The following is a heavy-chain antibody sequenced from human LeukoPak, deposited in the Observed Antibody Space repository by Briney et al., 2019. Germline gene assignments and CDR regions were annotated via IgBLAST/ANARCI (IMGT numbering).Heavy chain of an antibody. Sequence: SETLSLTCTVSGGSISSYYWSWIRQPPGKGLEWIGYIYYSGSTNYNPSLKSRVTISVDTSKNQFSLKLSSVTAADTAVYYCAKEADSSSWYSVYYFDYWGQGTLVTVSS. CDR3: AKEADSSSWYSVYYFDY. J-gene: IGHJ4*02. CDR1: GGSISSYY. V-gene: IGHV4-59*01. CDR2: IYYSGST. D-gene: IGHD6-13*01.